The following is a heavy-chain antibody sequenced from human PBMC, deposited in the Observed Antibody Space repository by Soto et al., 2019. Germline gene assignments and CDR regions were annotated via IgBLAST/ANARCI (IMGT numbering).Heavy chain of an antibody. J-gene: IGHJ4*02. Sequence: GGSLRLSCAASEFTFSNYAMSWVRQAPGKGLEWVSSISDNGGTTYYADSVKGRFTISRDNSKNTLYLQMDSLRAEDTAVYYCAKLRWLDSYYFEYWGQGTLVTVSS. CDR2: ISDNGGTT. CDR1: EFTFSNYA. D-gene: IGHD3-9*01. V-gene: IGHV3-23*01. CDR3: AKLRWLDSYYFEY.